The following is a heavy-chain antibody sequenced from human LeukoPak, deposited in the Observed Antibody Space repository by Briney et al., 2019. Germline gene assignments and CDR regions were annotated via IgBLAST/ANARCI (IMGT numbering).Heavy chain of an antibody. CDR3: ARGNRYCSGGSCPDY. D-gene: IGHD2-15*01. Sequence: ASVKVACKASGYTFTSYDINWVRQATGQGLEWMGWMNPNSGNTGYAQKFQGRVTMTRNTSISPAYMELSSLRSEDTAVYYCARGNRYCSGGSCPDYWGQGTLVTVSS. J-gene: IGHJ4*02. CDR2: MNPNSGNT. CDR1: GYTFTSYD. V-gene: IGHV1-8*01.